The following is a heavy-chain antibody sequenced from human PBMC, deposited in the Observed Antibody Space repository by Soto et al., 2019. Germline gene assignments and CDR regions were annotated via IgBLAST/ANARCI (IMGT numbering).Heavy chain of an antibody. CDR1: GFTFSDYY. D-gene: IGHD5-18*01. CDR3: ARGAVDTAMVTDY. CDR2: ISSSGSTI. J-gene: IGHJ4*02. V-gene: IGHV3-11*01. Sequence: QVHLVESGGGLVKPGGSRRLSCAASGFTFSDYYMSCIRQAPGKWLEGVSYISSSGSTIYYADSVKGRFTISRDNAKNSLYLHMNSLRAEDTAVYYCARGAVDTAMVTDYCGQGHLVTVSS.